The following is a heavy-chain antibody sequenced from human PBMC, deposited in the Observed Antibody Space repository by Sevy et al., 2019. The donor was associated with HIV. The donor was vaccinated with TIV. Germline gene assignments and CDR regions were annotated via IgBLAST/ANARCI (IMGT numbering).Heavy chain of an antibody. CDR1: GFTFSRYG. D-gene: IGHD3-22*01. J-gene: IGHJ3*02. V-gene: IGHV3-33*01. CDR2: IWNDRGNK. Sequence: GGSLRLSCAASGFTFSRYGMHWVRQAPGKGLEWVAVIWNDRGNKPYADSVKGRFTISRDNSKNTLYLQMNSLRAEDTAVYYCAGLPTNYYDSSGSSGDDAFDIWGQGTMVTVSS. CDR3: AGLPTNYYDSSGSSGDDAFDI.